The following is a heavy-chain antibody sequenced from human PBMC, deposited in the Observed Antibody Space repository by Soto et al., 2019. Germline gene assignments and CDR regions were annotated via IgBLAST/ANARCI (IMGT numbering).Heavy chain of an antibody. Sequence: QVQLQESGPGLVKPSQTLSLTCTVSGGSISSGGYYWSWIRQHPGKGLEWIGYIYYSGSTYYNPSLKRRVTISVDTSKNQFSLKLSSVTAADTAVYYCAREGTTVTTRPGWFDPWGQGTLVTVSS. CDR1: GGSISSGGYY. CDR2: IYYSGST. D-gene: IGHD4-17*01. CDR3: AREGTTVTTRPGWFDP. V-gene: IGHV4-31*03. J-gene: IGHJ5*02.